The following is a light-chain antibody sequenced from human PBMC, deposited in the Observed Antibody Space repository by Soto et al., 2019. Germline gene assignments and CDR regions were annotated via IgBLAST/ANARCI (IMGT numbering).Light chain of an antibody. V-gene: IGLV1-40*01. CDR1: SSNIAAGYD. Sequence: QSVLTQPPSVSGAPGQRVTISCTGSSSNIAAGYDVHWYQQLPGTAPKLLIYGNSNRPSGVPDRFSGSKSGTSASLDITGLQAEDEADYYCQSYDSSLSGSGVFGTGTKLTVL. CDR3: QSYDSSLSGSGV. J-gene: IGLJ1*01. CDR2: GNS.